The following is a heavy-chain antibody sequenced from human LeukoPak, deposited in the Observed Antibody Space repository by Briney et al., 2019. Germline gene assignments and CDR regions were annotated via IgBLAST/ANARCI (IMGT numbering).Heavy chain of an antibody. Sequence: SETLSLTCAVSGGSFSSGGYSWSWIRQPPGKGLGWIGYIYHSGSTYYNPSLKSRVTISVDRSKNQFSLKLSSVTAADTAVYYCARAVIIVVPAASAMTPDAFDIWGQGTMVTVSS. CDR2: IYHSGST. V-gene: IGHV4-30-2*01. D-gene: IGHD2-2*01. CDR1: GGSFSSGGYS. CDR3: ARAVIIVVPAASAMTPDAFDI. J-gene: IGHJ3*02.